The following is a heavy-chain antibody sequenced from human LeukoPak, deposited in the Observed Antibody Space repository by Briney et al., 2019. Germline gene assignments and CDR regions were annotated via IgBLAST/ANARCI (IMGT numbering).Heavy chain of an antibody. Sequence: PSETLSPTCTVSGGSISSGSYYWSWIRQPAGKGLEWIGRIYTSGSTNYNPSLKSRVTISVDTSKNQFSLKLSSVTAADTAVYYCAGYDFWSGPVFDYWGQGTLVTVSS. CDR2: IYTSGST. CDR1: GGSISSGSYY. D-gene: IGHD3-3*01. J-gene: IGHJ4*02. CDR3: AGYDFWSGPVFDY. V-gene: IGHV4-61*02.